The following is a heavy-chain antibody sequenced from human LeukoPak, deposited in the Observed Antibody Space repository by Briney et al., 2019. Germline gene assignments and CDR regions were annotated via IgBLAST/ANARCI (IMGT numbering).Heavy chain of an antibody. D-gene: IGHD3-22*01. CDR1: GGTFSSYA. Sequence: SLKVSCKASGGTFSSYAISWVRQAPRQRLEWMGGIIPIFGIANYAQKFQGRVTITADKSTSTAYMELSSLRSKDTAVYYCARDTRITMIVVVTGELDYWGQGTLVTVSS. V-gene: IGHV1-69*10. CDR3: ARDTRITMIVVVTGELDY. J-gene: IGHJ4*02. CDR2: IIPIFGIA.